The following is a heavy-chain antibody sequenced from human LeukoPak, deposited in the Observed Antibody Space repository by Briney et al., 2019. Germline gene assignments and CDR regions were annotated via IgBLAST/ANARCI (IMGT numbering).Heavy chain of an antibody. CDR2: INPSGGST. J-gene: IGHJ3*02. V-gene: IGHV1-46*01. D-gene: IGHD3-10*01. Sequence: ASVKVPCKASGYTFTSYYMHWVRQAPGQGLEWMGIINPSGGSTSYAQKFQGRVTMTRDTSTSTVYMELSGLRSEDTAVYYCARDSEVFGAPDDAFDIWGQGTMVTVSS. CDR3: ARDSEVFGAPDDAFDI. CDR1: GYTFTSYY.